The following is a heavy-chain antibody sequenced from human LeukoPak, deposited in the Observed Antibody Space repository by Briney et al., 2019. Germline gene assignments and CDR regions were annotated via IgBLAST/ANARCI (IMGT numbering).Heavy chain of an antibody. Sequence: GGSLRLSCTTSGFNFRAYWMGWVRQAPGKGLEWVSSISSSSSYIYYADSVKGRFTISRDNAKNSLYLQMNSLRAEDTAVYYCARGQPGVAAAGNLDYWDQGTLVTVSS. CDR1: GFNFRAYW. V-gene: IGHV3-21*01. D-gene: IGHD6-13*01. CDR3: ARGQPGVAAAGNLDY. J-gene: IGHJ4*02. CDR2: ISSSSSYI.